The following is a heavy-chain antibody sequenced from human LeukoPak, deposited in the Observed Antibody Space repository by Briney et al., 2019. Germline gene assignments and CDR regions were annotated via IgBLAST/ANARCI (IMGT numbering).Heavy chain of an antibody. D-gene: IGHD3-3*01. Sequence: GASVKVSCKAPGYTFTSYGISWVRQAPGQGLEWMGWISAYNGNTNYAQKLQGRVTMTTDTSTSTAYMELRSLRSDGTAVYYCATTLKLEWLRYWGQGTLVTVSS. J-gene: IGHJ4*02. CDR3: ATTLKLEWLRY. CDR2: ISAYNGNT. CDR1: GYTFTSYG. V-gene: IGHV1-18*01.